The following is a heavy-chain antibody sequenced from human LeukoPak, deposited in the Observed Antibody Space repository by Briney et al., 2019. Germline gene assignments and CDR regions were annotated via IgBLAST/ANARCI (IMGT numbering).Heavy chain of an antibody. V-gene: IGHV4-59*01. D-gene: IGHD3-22*01. Sequence: SETLSLTCTVSGGSISSYYWSWIRQPPGKGLEWIGYIYYSGSTNYNPSLKSRVTISVDTSKNQFSLKLSSATAADTAMYYCATVPGYVIEDYFDYWGQGTLVPVSS. CDR2: IYYSGST. CDR1: GGSISSYY. CDR3: ATVPGYVIEDYFDY. J-gene: IGHJ4*02.